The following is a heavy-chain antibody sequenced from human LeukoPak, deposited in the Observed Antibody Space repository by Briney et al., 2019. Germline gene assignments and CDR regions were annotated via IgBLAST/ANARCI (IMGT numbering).Heavy chain of an antibody. J-gene: IGHJ6*03. Sequence: GGSLRLSCAASGFTFSDYYMSWIRQAPGKGLEWVSYISSSGSTIYYADSVKGRFTISRDNAKNSLYLQMNSLRAEDTAVYYCAKDSYYYYMDVWGKGTTVTVSS. CDR2: ISSSGSTI. CDR1: GFTFSDYY. CDR3: AKDSYYYYMDV. V-gene: IGHV3-11*04.